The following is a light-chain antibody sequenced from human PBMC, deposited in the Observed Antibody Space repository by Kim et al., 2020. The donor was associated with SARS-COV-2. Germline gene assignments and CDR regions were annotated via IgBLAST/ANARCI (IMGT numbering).Light chain of an antibody. CDR2: DAL. J-gene: IGKJ4*01. CDR1: QDIRNY. CDR3: QQYDNLPLI. V-gene: IGKV1-33*01. Sequence: GDSVTITCQSSQDIRNYLNWYQQKAGKGPKVLIYDALNLETGVPSRFSGSASGTHFSLTTTNLQPDDVATYYSQQYDNLPLIFGGGTKVDIK.